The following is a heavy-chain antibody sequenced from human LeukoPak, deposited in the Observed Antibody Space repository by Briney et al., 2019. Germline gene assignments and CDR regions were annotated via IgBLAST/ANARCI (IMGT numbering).Heavy chain of an antibody. CDR2: IKTDGSDR. D-gene: IGHD5-24*01. V-gene: IGHV3-74*01. CDR1: GFRFSDYW. CDR3: ARDGLRGNNWFDP. J-gene: IGHJ5*02. Sequence: GGSLRLSCVVSGFRFSDYWMHWVRKAPGKGLVWVSGIKTDGSDRRYADFVTGRFTISRDNSKNTLDLQMNSLRAADTAVYYCARDGLRGNNWFDPWGQGTLVTVSS.